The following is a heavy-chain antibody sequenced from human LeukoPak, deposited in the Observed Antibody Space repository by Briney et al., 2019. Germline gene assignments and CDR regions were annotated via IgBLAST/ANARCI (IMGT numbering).Heavy chain of an antibody. J-gene: IGHJ4*02. Sequence: GASVKVSCKTSGYNFTRYGVTWVRQAPGQGLEWMGWISAYNGNTNYAQKLQGRVTMTTDTSTSTAYMELRSLRSDDTAVYYCARDRGSGWFVYWGQGTLVTVSS. CDR3: ARDRGSGWFVY. CDR1: GYNFTRYG. D-gene: IGHD6-19*01. V-gene: IGHV1-18*01. CDR2: ISAYNGNT.